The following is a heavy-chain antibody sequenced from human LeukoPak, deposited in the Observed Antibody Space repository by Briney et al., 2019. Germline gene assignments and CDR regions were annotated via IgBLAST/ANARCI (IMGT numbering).Heavy chain of an antibody. J-gene: IGHJ6*03. CDR2: ISYSGNTI. D-gene: IGHD3-16*01. CDR3: VRDSYGDYYYYMDV. V-gene: IGHV3-48*03. Sequence: PGGSLRLSCAASGFTFSEYEMNWVRQAPGKGLEWVSYISYSGNTILYADSVKGRFTISRDNAKNTLYLQMNSLRADDTAVYFCVRDSYGDYYYYMDVWGKGTTVTVSS. CDR1: GFTFSEYE.